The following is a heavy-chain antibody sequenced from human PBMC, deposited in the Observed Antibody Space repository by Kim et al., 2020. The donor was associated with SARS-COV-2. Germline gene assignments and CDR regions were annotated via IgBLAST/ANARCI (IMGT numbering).Heavy chain of an antibody. Sequence: SQTLSLPCAISGDSVSINSAAWNWIRQYPSRGLEWLGRTFYTSRWYSDYAVSVKSRITINPDTSKNQFSLQLNSVTPEDTAVYYCARGWLRSGFNYWGQGTLVTVSS. CDR1: GDSVSINSAA. CDR3: ARGWLRSGFNY. CDR2: TFYTSRWYS. V-gene: IGHV6-1*01. D-gene: IGHD5-12*01. J-gene: IGHJ4*02.